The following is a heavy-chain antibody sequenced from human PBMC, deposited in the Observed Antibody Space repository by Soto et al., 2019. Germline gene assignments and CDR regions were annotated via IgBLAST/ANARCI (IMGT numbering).Heavy chain of an antibody. CDR2: INAGNGIT. CDR3: ARGPGGPDGPGDY. J-gene: IGHJ4*02. D-gene: IGHD2-15*01. CDR1: GYTFTSYA. Sequence: QVQLVQSGAEVKKPGASVKVSCKASGYTFTSYAMHWVRQAPGQRLEWMGWINAGNGITKYSQKFQGRVTITRDTSASTAYMELSSLRFEDTAVYYCARGPGGPDGPGDYWGQGTLVTVSS. V-gene: IGHV1-3*01.